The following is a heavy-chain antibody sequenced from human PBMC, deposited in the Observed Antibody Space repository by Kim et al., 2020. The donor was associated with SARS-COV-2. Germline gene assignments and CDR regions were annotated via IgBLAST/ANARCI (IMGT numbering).Heavy chain of an antibody. D-gene: IGHD5-18*01. CDR1: GFTFGDYA. J-gene: IGHJ6*02. CDR3: TRDTGYSYGYSHYGMDV. CDR2: IRSKAYGGTT. V-gene: IGHV3-49*03. Sequence: GGSLRLSCTASGFTFGDYAMSWFRQAPGKGLEWVGFIRSKAYGGTTEYAASVKGRFTISRDDSKSIAYLQMNSLKTEDIAVYYCTRDTGYSYGYSHYGMDVWGQGTTVTVSS.